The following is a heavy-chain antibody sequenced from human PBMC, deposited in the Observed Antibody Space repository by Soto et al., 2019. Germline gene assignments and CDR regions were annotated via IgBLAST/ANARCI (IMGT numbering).Heavy chain of an antibody. V-gene: IGHV3-23*01. CDR1: GFTFFSYA. Sequence: EVQLLESGGGLVQPGGSLRLSCAASGFTFFSYAMTWVRQAPGRGLEWVSGISGSGGSTDYADSVKGRFTISRDNSKNTLYLQINSLRAEDTAVYFCATPIGKEHCSGGSCYSGGDYWGQGTLVTVSS. CDR2: ISGSGGST. D-gene: IGHD2-15*01. CDR3: ATPIGKEHCSGGSCYSGGDY. J-gene: IGHJ4*02.